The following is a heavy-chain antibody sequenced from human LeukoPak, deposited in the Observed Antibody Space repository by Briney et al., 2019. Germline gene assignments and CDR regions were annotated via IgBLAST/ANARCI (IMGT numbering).Heavy chain of an antibody. CDR3: AKTSYGEESDWFDP. CDR2: ISGSGGST. J-gene: IGHJ5*02. V-gene: IGHV3-23*01. CDR1: GFTFSSYA. D-gene: IGHD4-17*01. Sequence: HTGGSLRLSCAASGFTFSSYAMSWVRQAPGKGLEWVSAISGSGGSTYYADSVKGRFTISRDNSKNTLYLQMNSLRAEDTAVYYCAKTSYGEESDWFDPWGQGTLVTVSS.